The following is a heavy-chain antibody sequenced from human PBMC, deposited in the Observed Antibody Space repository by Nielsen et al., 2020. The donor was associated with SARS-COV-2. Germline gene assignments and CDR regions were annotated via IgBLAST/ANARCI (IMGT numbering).Heavy chain of an antibody. J-gene: IGHJ6*02. CDR2: ISYDGSNK. CDR3: ARDAGDSSSWDYYYYGMDV. Sequence: GESLKISCAASGFTFSSYGMHWVRQAPGKGLEWVAVISYDGSNKCYADSVKGRFTISRDNSKNTLYLQMNSLRAEDTAVYYCARDAGDSSSWDYYYYGMDVWGQGTTVTVSS. D-gene: IGHD6-13*01. V-gene: IGHV3-30*03. CDR1: GFTFSSYG.